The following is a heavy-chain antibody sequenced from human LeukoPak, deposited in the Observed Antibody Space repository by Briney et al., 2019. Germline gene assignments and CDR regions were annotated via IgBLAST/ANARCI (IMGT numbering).Heavy chain of an antibody. J-gene: IGHJ4*02. Sequence: SETLSLTCAVYGGSFSGYYWSRIRQPPGKGLEWIGEINHSGSTSYNPSLKSRVTISVDTSKNQFSLKLSSVTAADTAVYYCARKNYYDSSGYYYVGSNDYWGQGTLVTVSS. V-gene: IGHV4-34*01. CDR1: GGSFSGYY. CDR2: INHSGST. CDR3: ARKNYYDSSGYYYVGSNDY. D-gene: IGHD3-22*01.